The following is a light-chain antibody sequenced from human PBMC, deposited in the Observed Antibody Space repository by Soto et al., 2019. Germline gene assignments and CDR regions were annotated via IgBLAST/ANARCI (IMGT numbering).Light chain of an antibody. CDR2: EVT. CDR3: SSYTSTSTPVV. Sequence: QSALTQPASVSGSPGQSITISCTGTRSDVGRYNYVSWYQQHPGKAPKLIVYEVTNRPSGVSNSFSGSKSGHTASLTISGLQAEDEADYYCSSYTSTSTPVVFGGGTKLTVL. J-gene: IGLJ3*02. CDR1: RSDVGRYNY. V-gene: IGLV2-14*01.